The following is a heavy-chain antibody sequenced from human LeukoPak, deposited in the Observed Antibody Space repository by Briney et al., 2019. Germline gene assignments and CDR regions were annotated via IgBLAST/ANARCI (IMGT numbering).Heavy chain of an antibody. Sequence: SETLSLTCTVSGGSIRSSNYYWGWIRQPPGKGLECIGNIYHSGSTYYNPSLKSRVTISVDTSKNQFSLKLNSVTAADTAVYYCARDPRPINDFWSGYSVSGFDPWGQGTLVTVSS. CDR3: ARDPRPINDFWSGYSVSGFDP. V-gene: IGHV4-39*02. D-gene: IGHD3-3*01. CDR2: IYHSGST. J-gene: IGHJ5*02. CDR1: GGSIRSSNYY.